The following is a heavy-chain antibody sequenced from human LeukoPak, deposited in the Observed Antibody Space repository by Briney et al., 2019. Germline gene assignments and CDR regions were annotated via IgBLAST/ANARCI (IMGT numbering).Heavy chain of an antibody. Sequence: ASVKVSCKASGYTFTSYGISWVRQAPGQGLEWMGWISAYNGNTNYTQKLQGRVTMTTDTSTSTAYMELRSPRSDDTAVYYCARESEEYYYDSSGYFDYWGQGTLVTVSS. CDR1: GYTFTSYG. CDR3: ARESEEYYYDSSGYFDY. CDR2: ISAYNGNT. D-gene: IGHD3-22*01. V-gene: IGHV1-18*01. J-gene: IGHJ4*02.